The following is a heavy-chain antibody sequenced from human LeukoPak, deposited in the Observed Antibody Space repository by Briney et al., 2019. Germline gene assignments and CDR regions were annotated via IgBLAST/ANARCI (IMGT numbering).Heavy chain of an antibody. CDR1: GFTFSRYS. D-gene: IGHD3-16*02. V-gene: IGHV3-48*04. CDR2: ISSGSTTI. CDR3: AREYVWGSSRYLDY. Sequence: GGSLRLSCAASGFTFSRYSINWVRQAPGKGLEWVSFISSGSTTIFYADSVKGRFTISRDNAKNSLHLQLNSLRAEDTAVYYCAREYVWGSSRYLDYWGQGTLVTVSS. J-gene: IGHJ4*02.